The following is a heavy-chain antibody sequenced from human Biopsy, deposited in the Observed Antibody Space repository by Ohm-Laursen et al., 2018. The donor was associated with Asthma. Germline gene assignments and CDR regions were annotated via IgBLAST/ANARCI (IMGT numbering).Heavy chain of an antibody. CDR3: ARQPIAEPGTTFYYYYGMDV. V-gene: IGHV3-66*04. Sequence: GSLRLSCAASGFTFSHYNMNWVRQAPGKGLEWVSVIYSGGSTYYADSVKGRFTISRDSSKNTLFLQMDSLRAEDTAVYYCARQPIAEPGTTFYYYYGMDVWGQGTTVTVSS. CDR1: GFTFSHYN. D-gene: IGHD6-13*01. CDR2: IYSGGST. J-gene: IGHJ6*02.